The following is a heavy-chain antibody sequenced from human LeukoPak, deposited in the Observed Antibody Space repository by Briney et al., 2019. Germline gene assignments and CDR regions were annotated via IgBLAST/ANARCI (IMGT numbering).Heavy chain of an antibody. CDR3: ATYCSSTSCYGGRDY. D-gene: IGHD2-2*01. CDR1: GYSISSGYY. V-gene: IGHV4-38-2*01. J-gene: IGHJ4*02. Sequence: SETLSLTCAVSGYSISSGYYWGWIRQPPGEGLEWIGSIYHSGSTYYNPSLKSRVTISVDTSKNQFSLKLSSVTAADTAVYYCATYCSSTSCYGGRDYWGQGTLVTVSS. CDR2: IYHSGST.